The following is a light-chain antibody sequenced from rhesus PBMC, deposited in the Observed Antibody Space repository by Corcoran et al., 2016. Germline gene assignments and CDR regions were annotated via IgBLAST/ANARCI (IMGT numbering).Light chain of an antibody. V-gene: IGKV2-61*01. CDR1: QSLLHTDGYTY. CDR3: MQHKALPRT. J-gene: IGKJ1*01. Sequence: DIVMTQTPLSLPVTPGEPASISCRSSQSLLHTDGYTYLDWYLQKPGQSPQLLIYGGSNRASGVPDRFSGSGSGTEFTLKISKVEAEDVGGYYCMQHKALPRTFGQGTKVEIK. CDR2: GGS.